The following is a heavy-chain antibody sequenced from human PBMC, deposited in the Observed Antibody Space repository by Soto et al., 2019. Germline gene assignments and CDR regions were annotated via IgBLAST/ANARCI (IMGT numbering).Heavy chain of an antibody. CDR2: IIHIFGTA. V-gene: IGHV1-69*01. CDR3: ARATVPEWELPTDVYYYYGMDV. Sequence: QVQLVQSGAEVKKPGSSVKVSCKASGGTFSSYAISWVRQAPGQGLEWMGGIIHIFGTANYAQKFQGRVTITADESTSTDYMELSSLRSEDTAVYYCARATVPEWELPTDVYYYYGMDVWGQGTTVTVSS. D-gene: IGHD1-26*01. J-gene: IGHJ6*02. CDR1: GGTFSSYA.